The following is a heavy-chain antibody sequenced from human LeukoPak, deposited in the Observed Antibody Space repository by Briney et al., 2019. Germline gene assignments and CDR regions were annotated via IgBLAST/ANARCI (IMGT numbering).Heavy chain of an antibody. D-gene: IGHD3-16*02. V-gene: IGHV3-21*01. J-gene: IGHJ4*02. CDR2: ISSSSSYI. Sequence: PGGSLRLSCAASGFTFSSYSMNWVRQAPGKGLEWVSSISSSSSYIYCADSVKGRFTISRDNAKNSLYLQMNSLRAEGTAVYYCAREESYYDYVWGSYRHYYFDYWGQGTLVTVSS. CDR1: GFTFSSYS. CDR3: AREESYYDYVWGSYRHYYFDY.